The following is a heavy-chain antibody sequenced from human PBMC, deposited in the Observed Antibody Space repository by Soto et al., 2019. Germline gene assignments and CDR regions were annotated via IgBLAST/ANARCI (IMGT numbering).Heavy chain of an antibody. CDR3: AKVVVAGTKRIYGMDV. Sequence: QEQLVESGGGVVQPGRSLRLSCSASGFTFCSDGRHWVRQAPGQVLEWMALISYDGSKKHNADSVKGRFTISRDNSKKTLYLQMNSLRAEDTAVYYCAKVVVAGTKRIYGMDVWGQGTTVTVSS. J-gene: IGHJ6*02. CDR2: ISYDGSKK. D-gene: IGHD6-19*01. V-gene: IGHV3-30*18. CDR1: GFTFCSDG.